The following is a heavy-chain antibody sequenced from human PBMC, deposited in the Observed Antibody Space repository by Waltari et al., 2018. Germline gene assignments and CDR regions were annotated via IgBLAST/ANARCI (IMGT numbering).Heavy chain of an antibody. CDR1: GDSITSPF. V-gene: IGHV4-59*11. CDR2: MYFSGTH. Sequence: VQLQESGPGLVKPSATLSLSCDVSGDSITSPFWSWIRQAPGKGLEWIGYMYFSGTHNYNPSLKSRVTISIDTSKNHFSLNLRSVTAADTAIYYCARLPRGSVIIGAFDIWGQGTQVTVSS. D-gene: IGHD3-22*01. CDR3: ARLPRGSVIIGAFDI. J-gene: IGHJ3*02.